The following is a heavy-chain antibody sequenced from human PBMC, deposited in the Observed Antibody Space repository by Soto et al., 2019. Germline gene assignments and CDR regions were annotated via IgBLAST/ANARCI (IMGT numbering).Heavy chain of an antibody. J-gene: IGHJ6*04. Sequence: ASVKVSCKASGYTFTGYYMHWVRQAPGQGLEWMGWINPNSGGTNYAQKFQGWVTMTRDTSISTAYMELSRLRSDDTAVYYCARDVAAAGHYYYYYGMDVWDKGTTVTVSS. CDR3: ARDVAAAGHYYYYYGMDV. D-gene: IGHD6-13*01. CDR2: INPNSGGT. CDR1: GYTFTGYY. V-gene: IGHV1-2*04.